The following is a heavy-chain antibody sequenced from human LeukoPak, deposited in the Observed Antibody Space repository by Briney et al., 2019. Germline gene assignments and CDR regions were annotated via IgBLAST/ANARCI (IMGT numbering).Heavy chain of an antibody. Sequence: SVKVSCKASGGTFSSYAISWVRQAPGQGLEWMGRIIPIFGTANYAQKFQGRVTITKDDSTSTAYMELSSLRSEDTAVYYCARRGYSYGTSFDYWGQGTLVTVSS. J-gene: IGHJ4*02. V-gene: IGHV1-69*05. CDR3: ARRGYSYGTSFDY. CDR2: IIPIFGTA. D-gene: IGHD5-18*01. CDR1: GGTFSSYA.